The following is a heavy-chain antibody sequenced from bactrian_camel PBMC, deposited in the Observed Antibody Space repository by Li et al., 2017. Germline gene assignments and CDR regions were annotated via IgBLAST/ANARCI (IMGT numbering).Heavy chain of an antibody. D-gene: IGHD6*01. J-gene: IGHJ4*01. V-gene: IGHV3S40*01. CDR2: IRVSGLRT. CDR3: ASLGMVDGTCV. Sequence: DVQLVESGGGSVQPGGSLRLSCTASGFSFSSYGMVWVRQAPGKGLVWLATIRVSGLRTYYIDSVKGRFTISRDDAKNTLYLQLNSLKTEDMAMYYCASLGMVDGTCVWGQGTQVTVS. CDR1: GFSFSSYG.